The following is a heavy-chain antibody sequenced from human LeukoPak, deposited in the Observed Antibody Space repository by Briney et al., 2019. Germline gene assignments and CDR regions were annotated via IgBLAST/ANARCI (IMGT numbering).Heavy chain of an antibody. D-gene: IGHD3-10*01. CDR2: IYPGDSDT. Sequence: GESLKISCQSSGYSFTNYWIGWGRQMPGKGLEWMGIIYPGDSDTTYSPSFQGQVTNSADKTISTAYLQWSSLKASDTAMYYSARHAHGGPGSTFPYFDYWGQGTLVTVSS. J-gene: IGHJ4*02. CDR1: GYSFTNYW. CDR3: ARHAHGGPGSTFPYFDY. V-gene: IGHV5-51*01.